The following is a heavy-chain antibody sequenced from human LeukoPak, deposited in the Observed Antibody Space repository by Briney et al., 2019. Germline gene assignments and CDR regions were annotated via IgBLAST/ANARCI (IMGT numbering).Heavy chain of an antibody. J-gene: IGHJ4*02. V-gene: IGHV3-48*03. CDR1: GFTFSSYE. CDR2: ISSSGDAI. Sequence: GGSLRLSCAASGFTFSSYEMNWVRQAPGKGLEWFSYISSSGDAIYYADSVDGRFTISRDDAKNSLYLKMNSLRGEDPAVYYCARGVLYSNGWYMRGYFDYWGQGTLVTVSS. D-gene: IGHD6-19*01. CDR3: ARGVLYSNGWYMRGYFDY.